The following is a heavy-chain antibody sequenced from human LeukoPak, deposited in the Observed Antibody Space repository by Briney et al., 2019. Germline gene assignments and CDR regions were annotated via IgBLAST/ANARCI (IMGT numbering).Heavy chain of an antibody. CDR3: TRSGLTGMRKYARADYYYYGMDV. D-gene: IGHD4/OR15-4a*01. CDR2: INYNGEIT. V-gene: IGHV4-34*01. Sequence: SETLSLTCTVSGGSFSGYLWSWLRQSPGKGLEWIGEINYNGEITNYNPSLKSRLTMSVDTSKNQFSLKLTSVAAADTAVYYCTRSGLTGMRKYARADYYYYGMDVWGQGTAVTVSS. CDR1: GGSFSGYL. J-gene: IGHJ6*02.